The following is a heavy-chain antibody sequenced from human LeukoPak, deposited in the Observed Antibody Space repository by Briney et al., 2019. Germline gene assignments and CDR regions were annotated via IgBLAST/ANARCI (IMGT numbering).Heavy chain of an antibody. V-gene: IGHV1-69*01. Sequence: SVKVSCKASGGTFSSYAISWVRQAPGQGLEWMGGIIPIFGTANYAQKFQGRVTITADESTSTAYMELSSLRSEDTAVYYCARATIDILTGYYKIDAFDIWGQGTMVSVSS. CDR2: IIPIFGTA. CDR3: ARATIDILTGYYKIDAFDI. D-gene: IGHD3-9*01. J-gene: IGHJ3*02. CDR1: GGTFSSYA.